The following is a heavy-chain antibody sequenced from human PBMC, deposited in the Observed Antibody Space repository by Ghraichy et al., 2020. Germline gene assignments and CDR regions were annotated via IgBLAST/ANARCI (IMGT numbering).Heavy chain of an antibody. CDR2: IRYDGSDR. CDR3: AKDYMWSFDH. CDR1: GFTFSNEW. D-gene: IGHD2-21*01. V-gene: IGHV3-7*03. Sequence: LLLTCAASGFTFSNEWMAWVRQAPGKGLEWVAKIRYDGSDRYYIDSVKGRFTVSRDNAENSLYLQMNSLRAEDTAMYYCAKDYMWSFDHWGQGALVIVSS. J-gene: IGHJ4*02.